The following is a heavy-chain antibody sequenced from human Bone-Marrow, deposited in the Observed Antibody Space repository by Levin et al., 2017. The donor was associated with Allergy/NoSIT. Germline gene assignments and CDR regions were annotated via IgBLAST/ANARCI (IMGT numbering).Heavy chain of an antibody. J-gene: IGHJ6*02. V-gene: IGHV3-30-3*01. CDR2: ISYDGSNK. D-gene: IGHD2-2*01. CDR1: GFTFSSYA. Sequence: HPGGSLRLSCAASGFTFSSYAMHWVRQAPGKGLEWVAVISYDGSNKYYADSVKGRFTISRDNSKNTLYLQMNSLRAEDTAVYYCARDKKIHRIVLVPAAAYYYYYGMDVWGQGTTVTVSS. CDR3: ARDKKIHRIVLVPAAAYYYYYGMDV.